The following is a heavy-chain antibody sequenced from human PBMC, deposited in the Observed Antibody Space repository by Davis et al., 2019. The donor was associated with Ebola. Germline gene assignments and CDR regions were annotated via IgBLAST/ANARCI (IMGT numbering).Heavy chain of an antibody. CDR3: ASGDGRGNSYDMDV. D-gene: IGHD4-23*01. V-gene: IGHV3-33*05. Sequence: GGSLRLSCAASGFTFSSYGMHWVRQAPGKGLEWVAVISYDGSDKYYVDSVKGRFTISRDNAKNSLFLQMNSLRAEDTALYYCASGDGRGNSYDMDVWGQGTTVTVSS. CDR1: GFTFSSYG. J-gene: IGHJ6*02. CDR2: ISYDGSDK.